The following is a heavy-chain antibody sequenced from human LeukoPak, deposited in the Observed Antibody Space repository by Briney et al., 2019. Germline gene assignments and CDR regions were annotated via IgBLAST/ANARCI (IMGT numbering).Heavy chain of an antibody. V-gene: IGHV3-23*01. CDR3: AKDLEGYCCSTSCFEDY. J-gene: IGHJ4*02. D-gene: IGHD2-2*01. Sequence: GGSLRLSCAASGFTFSSYAMSWIRQAPGKGLEWFSAISVRGGSTYYADSVKGRFTISRDNSKNTLYLQMNSLRAEDTAVYYCAKDLEGYCCSTSCFEDYWGWGTLVTVSS. CDR1: GFTFSSYA. CDR2: ISVRGGST.